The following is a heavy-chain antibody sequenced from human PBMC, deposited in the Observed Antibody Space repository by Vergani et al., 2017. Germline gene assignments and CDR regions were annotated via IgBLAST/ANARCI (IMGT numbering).Heavy chain of an antibody. V-gene: IGHV3-30-3*01. J-gene: IGHJ4*02. CDR3: AKASPVVPAAITFDY. Sequence: QVQLVESGGGVVQPGRSLRLSCAASGFTFSSYAMHWVRQAPGKGLEWVAVISYDGSNKYYADSVKGRFTISRDNSKNTLYLQMNSLRAEDTAVYYCAKASPVVPAAITFDYWGQGTLVTVSS. CDR2: ISYDGSNK. D-gene: IGHD2-2*02. CDR1: GFTFSSYA.